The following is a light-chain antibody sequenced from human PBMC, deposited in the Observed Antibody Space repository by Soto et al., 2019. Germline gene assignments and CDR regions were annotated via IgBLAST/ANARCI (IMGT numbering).Light chain of an antibody. CDR3: QSYDSSLSALYV. Sequence: QSVLTQPPSVSGAPGQRVTISCTGSSSNIGAGYEVHWYQQLPGTAPKLLIYGNNNRPSGVPDRFSGSKSATSASLAITGLQAEDEADHYCQSYDSSLSALYVFGTGTKVTVL. V-gene: IGLV1-40*01. CDR1: SSNIGAGYE. J-gene: IGLJ1*01. CDR2: GNN.